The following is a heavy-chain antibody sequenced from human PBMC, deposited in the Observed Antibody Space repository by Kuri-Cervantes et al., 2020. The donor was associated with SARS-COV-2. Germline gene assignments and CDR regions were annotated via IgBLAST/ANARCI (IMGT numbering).Heavy chain of an antibody. D-gene: IGHD6-13*01. V-gene: IGHV1-18*01. CDR1: GYTFTSYG. CDR2: ISAYNGNT. Sequence: ASVKVSCKASGYTFTSYGISWVRQAPGQGLEWMGWISAYNGNTNYAQKLQGRVTMTTDTSTSTAYMELSSLRSEDTAVYYCATRGSGEQLDGGYYYMDVWGKGTTVTVSS. J-gene: IGHJ6*03. CDR3: ATRGSGEQLDGGYYYMDV.